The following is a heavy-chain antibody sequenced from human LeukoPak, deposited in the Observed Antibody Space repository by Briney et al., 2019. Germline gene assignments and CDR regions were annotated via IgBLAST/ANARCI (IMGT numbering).Heavy chain of an antibody. CDR2: ISYDGSNK. Sequence: GGSLRLSCAASGLTFSIYAMHWVRQAPGKGLEWVAVISYDGSNKYYADSVKGRFTISRDNSKNTLYLQMNSLRAEDTAVYYCARGQEGDTGLDYWGQGTLVTVSS. D-gene: IGHD3-10*01. CDR3: ARGQEGDTGLDY. V-gene: IGHV3-30-3*01. CDR1: GLTFSIYA. J-gene: IGHJ4*02.